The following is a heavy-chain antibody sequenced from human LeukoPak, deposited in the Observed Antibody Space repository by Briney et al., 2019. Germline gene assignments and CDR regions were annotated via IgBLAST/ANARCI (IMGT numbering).Heavy chain of an antibody. J-gene: IGHJ6*02. CDR1: GFTLSNPL. CDR2: VNRDGSET. CDR3: ARNNGMDV. V-gene: IGHV3-7*03. Sequence: GGSLRLSSAASGFTLSNPLMTWVRQVPGRGPEWVANVNRDGSETYYLDSVKGRFTISKDNAKNSLYLQTNSLRAEDTALYHCARNNGMDVWGQGTTVIVSS.